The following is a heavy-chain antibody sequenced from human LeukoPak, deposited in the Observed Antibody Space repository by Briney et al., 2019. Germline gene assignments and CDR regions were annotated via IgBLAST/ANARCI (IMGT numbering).Heavy chain of an antibody. CDR2: ISSSGSTI. D-gene: IGHD1-26*01. CDR1: GFTFSSYE. CDR3: ARDQSGSYVS. Sequence: GGSLRLSCAASGFTFSSYEMNWVRQAPGKGLEWVSYISSSGSTIYYADSVKGRFTISRDNAKNSLYLQMNSLRAEDTAVYYCARDQSGSYVSWGQGTLVTVSS. J-gene: IGHJ5*02. V-gene: IGHV3-48*03.